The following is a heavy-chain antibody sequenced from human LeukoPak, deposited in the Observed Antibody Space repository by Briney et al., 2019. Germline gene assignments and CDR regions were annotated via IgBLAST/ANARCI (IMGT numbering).Heavy chain of an antibody. CDR1: GFTVSSNH. CDR3: ATADSGSYYSGFDY. Sequence: GGSLRLSCAASGFTVSSNHMSWVRQAPGKGLEWVSVVYSGGSTHYADSVKGRFTISRDNSKNTLYLHMNSLRAEDTAVYYCATADSGSYYSGFDYWGQGTLVTVSS. CDR2: VYSGGST. V-gene: IGHV3-66*01. J-gene: IGHJ4*02. D-gene: IGHD1-26*01.